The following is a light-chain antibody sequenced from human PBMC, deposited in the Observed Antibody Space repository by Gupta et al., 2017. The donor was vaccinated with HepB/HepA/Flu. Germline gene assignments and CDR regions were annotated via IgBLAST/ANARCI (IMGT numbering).Light chain of an antibody. CDR2: GAS. CDR1: QSVNTN. V-gene: IGKV3-15*01. CDR3: QQDNNWPLT. Sequence: EMVMTQSPATLSVSLGESATLSCWASQSVNTNLAWYQQKPGQSPRLLIYGASTRATGIPARFSGSGSGTEFTLTISSLQSEDFAVYYCQQDNNWPLTFGGGTKVEIK. J-gene: IGKJ4*01.